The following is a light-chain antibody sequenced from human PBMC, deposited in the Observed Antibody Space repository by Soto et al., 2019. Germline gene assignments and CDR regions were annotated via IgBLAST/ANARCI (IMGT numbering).Light chain of an antibody. Sequence: LLTQSPGTLSLSPGERATLSCRASQNVASSYLAWCQQKPGQAPRLLIYGSSIRGAGIPDRFSGSGSGTDFTLTISRLDPEDFAVYFCQQYGRSPRTFGQGTMMDIK. CDR3: QQYGRSPRT. V-gene: IGKV3-20*01. CDR2: GSS. J-gene: IGKJ1*01. CDR1: QNVASSY.